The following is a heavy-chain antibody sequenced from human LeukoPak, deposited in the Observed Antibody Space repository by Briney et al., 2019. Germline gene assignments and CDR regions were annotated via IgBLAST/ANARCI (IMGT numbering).Heavy chain of an antibody. CDR3: ARADHYYDSSPHAFDI. V-gene: IGHV4-59*01. CDR1: GGSISSYY. CDR2: IYYSGST. Sequence: SETLSLTCTVSGGSISSYYWSWIRQPPGKGLEWIGYIYYSGSTNYNPSLKSRVTISVDTSKNQFSLKLSSVTAADTAVYYCARADHYYDSSPHAFDIWGQGTMVTVSS. J-gene: IGHJ3*02. D-gene: IGHD3-22*01.